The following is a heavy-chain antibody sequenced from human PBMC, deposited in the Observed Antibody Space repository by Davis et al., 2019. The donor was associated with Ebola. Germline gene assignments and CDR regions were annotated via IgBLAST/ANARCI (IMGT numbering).Heavy chain of an antibody. V-gene: IGHV3-30-3*01. J-gene: IGHJ6*02. D-gene: IGHD6-19*01. CDR2: ISYDGSNK. CDR3: ARGSYSSGWYGPRARYYYGMDV. CDR1: GFTFSSYA. Sequence: GESLKISCAASGFTFSSYAMHWVRQASGKGLEWVAVISYDGSNKYYADSVKGRFTISRDNSKNTLYLQMNSLRAEDTAVYYCARGSYSSGWYGPRARYYYGMDVWGQGTTVTVSS.